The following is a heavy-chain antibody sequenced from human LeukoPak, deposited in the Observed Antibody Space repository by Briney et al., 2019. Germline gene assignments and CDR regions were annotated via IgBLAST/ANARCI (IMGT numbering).Heavy chain of an antibody. CDR1: GFSLSTSGVG. J-gene: IGHJ4*02. V-gene: IGHV2-5*02. D-gene: IGHD5-24*01. Sequence: SGPTLVKPTRTLTLTCTFSGFSLSTSGVGVGWIRQPPGKALEWLALIYWDDDKRYSPSLKSRLTITKDTSKNQVVLTMTNMDPVDTATYYCAHRAEMAPGGRNYYFDYWGQGTLVTVSS. CDR3: AHRAEMAPGGRNYYFDY. CDR2: IYWDDDK.